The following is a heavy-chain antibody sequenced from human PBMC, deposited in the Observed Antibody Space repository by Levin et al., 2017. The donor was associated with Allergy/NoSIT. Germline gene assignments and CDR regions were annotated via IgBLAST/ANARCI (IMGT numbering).Heavy chain of an antibody. Sequence: HPGGSLRLSCAASGLTFSSYAMNWVRQAPGKGPEWVSVISSSGGNTYYADSVKGRFTISRDNSKNTLYLQMNSLRAEDTAIYYCAKSAYSYASRFDYWGQGTLVTVSS. V-gene: IGHV3-23*01. CDR1: GLTFSSYA. J-gene: IGHJ4*02. CDR2: ISSSGGNT. D-gene: IGHD5-18*01. CDR3: AKSAYSYASRFDY.